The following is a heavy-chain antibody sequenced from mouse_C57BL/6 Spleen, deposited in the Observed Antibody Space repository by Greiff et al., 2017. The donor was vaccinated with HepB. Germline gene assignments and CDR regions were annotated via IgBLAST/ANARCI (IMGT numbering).Heavy chain of an antibody. J-gene: IGHJ2*01. CDR3: ARGTTVVARHFDY. CDR2: IYPRSGNT. Sequence: QVQLQQSGAELARPGASVKLSCKASGYTFTSYGISWVKQRTGQGLEWIGEIYPRSGNTYYNEKFKGKATLTADKSSSTAYMELRSLTSEDSAVYFCARGTTVVARHFDYWGQGTTLTVSS. CDR1: GYTFTSYG. V-gene: IGHV1-81*01. D-gene: IGHD1-1*01.